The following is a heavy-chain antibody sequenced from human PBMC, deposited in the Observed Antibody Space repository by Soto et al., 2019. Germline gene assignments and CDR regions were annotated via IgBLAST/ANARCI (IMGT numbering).Heavy chain of an antibody. V-gene: IGHV4-59*08. CDR1: GGSISSYY. Sequence: SETLSLTCTVTGGSISSYYWSWIRQPPGKGLEWIGYIYYSGSTNYNPSLKSRVTISVDTSKNQFSLKLSSVTAADTAVYYCARNYGPGYTFDYWGQGTLVTVSS. CDR3: ARNYGPGYTFDY. J-gene: IGHJ4*02. D-gene: IGHD3-10*01. CDR2: IYYSGST.